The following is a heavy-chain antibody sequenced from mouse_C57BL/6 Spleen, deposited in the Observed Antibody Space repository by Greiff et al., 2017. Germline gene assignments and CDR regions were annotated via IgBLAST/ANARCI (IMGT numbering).Heavy chain of an antibody. CDR2: INPNNGGT. CDR1: GYTFTDYF. V-gene: IGHV1-26*01. Sequence: EVQLQQSGPELVKPGASVKISCKASGYTFTDYFMNWVKQSPGKSLEWIGDINPNNGGTSYNQKFKGKATLTVDKSSSTAYMKLRSLTSEDSAVYYCARSGSNYVCYAMDYWGQGTSVTVSS. CDR3: ARSGSNYVCYAMDY. J-gene: IGHJ4*01. D-gene: IGHD2-5*01.